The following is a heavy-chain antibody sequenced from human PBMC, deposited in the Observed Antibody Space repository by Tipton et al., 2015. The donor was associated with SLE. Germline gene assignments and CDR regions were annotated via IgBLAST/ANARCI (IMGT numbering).Heavy chain of an antibody. Sequence: SLRLSCAASGFTFRSYEMNWVRQAPGKGLEWVSYISSSGSTIYYADSVKGRFTTSRDNAKNSLYLQMNSLRAEDTAVYYCARDVRSSTIFAVVIPSRYGMDVWGQGTTVTVSS. J-gene: IGHJ6*02. D-gene: IGHD3-3*01. V-gene: IGHV3-48*03. CDR3: ARDVRSSTIFAVVIPSRYGMDV. CDR2: ISSSGSTI. CDR1: GFTFRSYE.